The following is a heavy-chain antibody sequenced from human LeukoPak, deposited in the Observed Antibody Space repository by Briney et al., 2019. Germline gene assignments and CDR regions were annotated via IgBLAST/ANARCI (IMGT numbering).Heavy chain of an antibody. CDR1: GFTFSSYW. CDR3: ARGTFLQYLLPFDY. D-gene: IGHD3-3*02. Sequence: PGGSLRLSCAASGFTFSSYWMSWVRQAPGKGLEWVSNIKQDGSEKYYVDSVKGRFTISRDNAKNSLYLQMNSLRAEDTAVYYCARGTFLQYLLPFDYWGRGTLVTVSS. CDR2: IKQDGSEK. V-gene: IGHV3-7*01. J-gene: IGHJ4*02.